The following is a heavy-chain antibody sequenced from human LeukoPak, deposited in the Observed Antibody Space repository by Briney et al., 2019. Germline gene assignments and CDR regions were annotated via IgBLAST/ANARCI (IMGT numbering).Heavy chain of an antibody. D-gene: IGHD3-10*01. V-gene: IGHV3-7*01. CDR1: GFTFSSYW. Sequence: GGSLRLSCAASGFTFSSYWMSWVRQAPGKGLEWVANIKQDGSEKYYVDSVKGRFTISRDNAKNSLYLQMNSLRAEDTAVYYCAHLGYYYGSGSYYKKPDYWGQGTLVTVSS. CDR2: IKQDGSEK. J-gene: IGHJ4*02. CDR3: AHLGYYYGSGSYYKKPDY.